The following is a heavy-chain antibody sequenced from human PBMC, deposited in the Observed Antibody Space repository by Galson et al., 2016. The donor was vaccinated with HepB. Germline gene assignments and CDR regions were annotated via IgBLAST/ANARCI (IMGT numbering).Heavy chain of an antibody. D-gene: IGHD3-3*01. CDR3: ARPGREWQGDFQH. J-gene: IGHJ1*01. CDR2: IYYSGST. V-gene: IGHV4-39*01. Sequence: LSLTCTVSGASISSSHYYWGWIRQPPGKGLEWIGNIYYSGSTYYNPSLESRVTISVDTSKNQFSLKLTSVTASDTAVYYCARPGREWQGDFQHWGQGTLVFVSS. CDR1: GASISSSHYY.